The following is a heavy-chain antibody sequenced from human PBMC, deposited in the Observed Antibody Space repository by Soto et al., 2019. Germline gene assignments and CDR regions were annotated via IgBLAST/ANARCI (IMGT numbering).Heavy chain of an antibody. Sequence: ASVKVSCKVSGYTLTELSMHWVRQAPGKGLEWMGGFDPEDGETIYAQKFQGRVTMTEDTSTDTAYMELSSLRSEDTAVYYCATDRRGEYSYGPRWHYWGQGTLVTVSS. D-gene: IGHD5-18*01. J-gene: IGHJ4*02. CDR3: ATDRRGEYSYGPRWHY. CDR1: GYTLTELS. CDR2: FDPEDGET. V-gene: IGHV1-24*01.